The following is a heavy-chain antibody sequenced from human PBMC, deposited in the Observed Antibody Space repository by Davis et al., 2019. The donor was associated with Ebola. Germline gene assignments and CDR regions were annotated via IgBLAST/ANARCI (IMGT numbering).Heavy chain of an antibody. CDR3: ARVGNFDWMSSRFET. CDR2: IWSGGSDQ. CDR1: GFDFGSYG. J-gene: IGHJ5*02. V-gene: IGHV3-33*01. D-gene: IGHD3-9*01. Sequence: GGSLRLSCSASGFDFGSYGMQWVRQAPGKGLEGVAIIWSGGSDQYYADSVKGRFTFSRANARNTLFLDMNSLRGDDTAVYYCARVGNFDWMSSRFETWGQGTLVTVSS.